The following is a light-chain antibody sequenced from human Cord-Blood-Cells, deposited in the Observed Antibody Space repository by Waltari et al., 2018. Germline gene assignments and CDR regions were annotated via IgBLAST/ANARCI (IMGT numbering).Light chain of an antibody. Sequence: QSARTQTASESRSPGPSPTSPCTGTSSDVGGYNLASWYQQQPGKAPKLLIYEGSKLLSGVSHRFSGSKSGNTASLTISGLQAEDETDYYCCSSAGSSTVFCGGTKLPV. V-gene: IGLV2-23*01. CDR1: SSDVGGYNL. CDR2: EGS. J-gene: IGLJ3*02. CDR3: CSSAGSSTV.